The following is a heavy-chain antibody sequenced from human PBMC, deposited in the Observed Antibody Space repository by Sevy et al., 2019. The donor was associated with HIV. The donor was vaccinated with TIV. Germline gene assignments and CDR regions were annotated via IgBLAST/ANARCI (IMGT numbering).Heavy chain of an antibody. V-gene: IGHV3-21*01. CDR1: GFTFSSYS. J-gene: IGHJ4*02. D-gene: IGHD6-19*01. Sequence: GESLKISCAASGFTFSSYSMNWVRQAPGKGLEWVSSISSSSSYIYYADSVKGRFTISRDNAKNSLYLQMNSLRAEDTAVYYCAKSYSSGWYLDYWGQGTLVTVSS. CDR2: ISSSSSYI. CDR3: AKSYSSGWYLDY.